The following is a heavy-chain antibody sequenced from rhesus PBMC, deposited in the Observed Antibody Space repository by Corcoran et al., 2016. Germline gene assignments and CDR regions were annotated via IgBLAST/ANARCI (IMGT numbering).Heavy chain of an antibody. CDR3: AKRDSWNTAYDY. V-gene: IGHV5-20*02. D-gene: IGHD1-20*01. CDR1: GYRFTGYW. J-gene: IGHJ4*01. Sequence: EVQLVQSGAEVKRPGESLKISCKTSGYRFTGYWFRWVPQMPGKALEWIGAIEPSDSDTRYSPSFQGQVTSSADKPISTAYLQWSSLKASDTATYYCAKRDSWNTAYDYWGQGVLVTVSS. CDR2: IEPSDSDT.